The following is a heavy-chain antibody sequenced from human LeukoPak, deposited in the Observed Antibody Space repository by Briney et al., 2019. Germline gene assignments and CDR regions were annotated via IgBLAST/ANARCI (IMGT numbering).Heavy chain of an antibody. CDR3: ATTGSGSYYDY. V-gene: IGHV3-74*01. Sequence: PGGSLRLSCAASGFTFSSYNMNWVRQAPGKGLEWVSRINDDETSTTYAESVKGRFTISRDNAKNTLFLQMNSLRAEDTAVYYCATTGSGSYYDYWGQGTLVTVSS. D-gene: IGHD1-26*01. CDR2: INDDETST. J-gene: IGHJ4*02. CDR1: GFTFSSYN.